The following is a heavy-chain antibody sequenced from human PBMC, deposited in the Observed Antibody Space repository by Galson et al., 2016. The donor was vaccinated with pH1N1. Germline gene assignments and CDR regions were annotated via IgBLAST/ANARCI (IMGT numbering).Heavy chain of an antibody. V-gene: IGHV1-18*01. CDR3: ASVGRISLWLPDF. D-gene: IGHD5-18*01. CDR2: MSAYNGNT. CDR1: GYTFTNYG. Sequence: SVKVSCKASGYTFTNYGITWVRQAPGQGLEWMAWMSAYNGNTNYAQKFQGRVTMATDTSTNTAYMELRNLTSDDTAVYYCASVGRISLWLPDFWGQGTLVTVSS. J-gene: IGHJ4*02.